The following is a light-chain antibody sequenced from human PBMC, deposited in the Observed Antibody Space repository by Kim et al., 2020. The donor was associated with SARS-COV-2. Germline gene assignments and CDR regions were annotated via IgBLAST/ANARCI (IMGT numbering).Light chain of an antibody. Sequence: NFMLTQPHSVSESPGKTVTISCTGSSGSIASNYVQWYQQRPGSAPTTVIYEDNQRPSGVPDRFSGSIDSSSNSASLTISGLKTEDEADYYCQSYDSSNLEWVFGGGTQLTVL. CDR2: EDN. V-gene: IGLV6-57*02. CDR3: QSYDSSNLEWV. J-gene: IGLJ3*02. CDR1: SGSIASNY.